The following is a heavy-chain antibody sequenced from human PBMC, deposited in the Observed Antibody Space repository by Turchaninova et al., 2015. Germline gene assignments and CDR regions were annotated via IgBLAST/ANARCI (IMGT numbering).Heavy chain of an antibody. CDR1: GFSFSGDA. CDR3: AKDGLAAATWG. J-gene: IGHJ4*02. D-gene: IGHD3-16*01. V-gene: IGHV3-23*04. CDR2: ISGSGSGIST. Sequence: EVQLVESGGGLVQPGWSLSLSWAASGFSFSGDARTWVRQPPVKGLEWVSGISGSGSGISTFYADPGKGRFIISRDNSKNTLYLQMSSLRADDGAVYYCAKDGLAAATWGWGQGTLVTVSS.